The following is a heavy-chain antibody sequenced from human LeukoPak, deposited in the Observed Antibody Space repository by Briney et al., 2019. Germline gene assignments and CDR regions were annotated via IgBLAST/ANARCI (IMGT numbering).Heavy chain of an antibody. V-gene: IGHV4-4*07. CDR2: VNTRGNT. Sequence: PSETLSLTCTVSGGPIRINYWSWIRQPAGEGLEWIGHVNTRGNTNYNPSLKSRVTMSVDTSKNQFSLKLRSVTAADTAVYYCARDLEGDSYYFDNWGQGTLVTVSS. D-gene: IGHD3-10*01. J-gene: IGHJ4*02. CDR1: GGPIRINY. CDR3: ARDLEGDSYYFDN.